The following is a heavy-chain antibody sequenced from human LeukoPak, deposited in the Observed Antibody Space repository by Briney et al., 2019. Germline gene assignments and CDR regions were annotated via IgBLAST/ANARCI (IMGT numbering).Heavy chain of an antibody. D-gene: IGHD4-17*01. CDR3: ASLSERRGHDYGDYRAFDI. V-gene: IGHV5-51*01. Sequence: GESLKISCKGSGYSFTSYWIGWVRQMPGKGLEWMGIIYPGDSDTRYSPSFQGQVTISADKSISTAYLQWSSLKASDTAMYYCASLSERRGHDYGDYRAFDIWGQGTMVTVSS. J-gene: IGHJ3*02. CDR2: IYPGDSDT. CDR1: GYSFTSYW.